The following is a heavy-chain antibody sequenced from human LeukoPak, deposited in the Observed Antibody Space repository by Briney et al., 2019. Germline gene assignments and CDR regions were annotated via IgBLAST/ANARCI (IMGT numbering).Heavy chain of an antibody. D-gene: IGHD4-17*01. CDR2: IT. CDR3: ARMRPYGDYYFDY. V-gene: IGHV4-38-2*02. J-gene: IGHJ4*02. CDR1: GYSISSGYY. Sequence: SETLSLTCTVSGYSISSGYYWGWIRQPPGKGLEWIGYITYYNPSLKGRVTIPVDTSKNQFPVTAADTAVYYCARMRPYGDYYFDYWGQGTLVTASS.